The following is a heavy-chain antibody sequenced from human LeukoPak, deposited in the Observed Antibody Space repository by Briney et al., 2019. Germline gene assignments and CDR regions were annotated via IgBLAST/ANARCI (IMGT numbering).Heavy chain of an antibody. CDR1: GYTLTELS. CDR2: FDPEDGET. V-gene: IGHV1-24*01. CDR3: ATLGEQWLVRRLVGYFDL. D-gene: IGHD6-19*01. Sequence: ASVKVSCKVSGYTLTELSMHWVRQAPGKGPEWMGGFDPEDGETIYAQKFQGRVTMTEDTSTDTAYMELSSLRSEDTAVYYCATLGEQWLVRRLVGYFDLWGRGTLVTVSS. J-gene: IGHJ2*01.